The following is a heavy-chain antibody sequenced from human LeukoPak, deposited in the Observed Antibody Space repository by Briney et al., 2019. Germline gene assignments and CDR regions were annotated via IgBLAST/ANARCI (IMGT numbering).Heavy chain of an antibody. Sequence: SETLSLTCTVSGGSISSYYWSWIRQPPGKGLEWIGYIYYSGSTNYNPSLKSRVTISVDTSKNQFSLKLSSVTAADTAVYYCAGELHSYGQKETKDYYYYGMDVWGQGTTVTVSS. J-gene: IGHJ6*02. CDR3: AGELHSYGQKETKDYYYYGMDV. CDR2: IYYSGST. V-gene: IGHV4-59*01. D-gene: IGHD5-18*01. CDR1: GGSISSYY.